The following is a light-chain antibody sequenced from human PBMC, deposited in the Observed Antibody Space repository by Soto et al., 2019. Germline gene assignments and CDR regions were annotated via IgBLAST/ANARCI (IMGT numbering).Light chain of an antibody. CDR1: SSDVGTYDY. Sequence: QSVLTQPASVSESPGQSIAISCTGTSSDVGTYDYVSWYQQYPDKAPKLIIYEVTQRPSGVSNRFSGSKSGNTASLTISGLQAEDEADYYCSSHTSVNTRVFGTGTKVTVL. V-gene: IGLV2-14*01. J-gene: IGLJ1*01. CDR2: EVT. CDR3: SSHTSVNTRV.